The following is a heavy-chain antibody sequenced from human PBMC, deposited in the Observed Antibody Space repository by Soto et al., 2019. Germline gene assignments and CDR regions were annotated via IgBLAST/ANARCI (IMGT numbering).Heavy chain of an antibody. J-gene: IGHJ4*02. CDR1: GGSISNFF. CDR3: ARHGTYYPFDY. D-gene: IGHD1-26*01. Sequence: QLQLQESGPGLVKPSETLSLTCTVSGGSISNFFWGWIRQPPGKGLEWIGSIYYSGNTYYNSSLKSRVTISXXTSKNQFSLKLSSVTAADTAVYYCARHGTYYPFDYWGQGTLVTVSS. CDR2: IYYSGNT. V-gene: IGHV4-39*01.